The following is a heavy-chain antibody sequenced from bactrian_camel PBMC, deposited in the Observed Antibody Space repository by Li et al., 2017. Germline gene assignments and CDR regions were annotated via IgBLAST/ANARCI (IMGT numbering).Heavy chain of an antibody. CDR1: GFAIGSSH. V-gene: IGHV3-2*01. Sequence: VQLVESGGGLVQPGGSLRLSCAASGFAIGSSHMSWVRQAPGKGLEWVSAVYVNGRGTGYADSVKGRFTISRDNAKTTVYLQMNSLKSEDTALYYCATGDVPYYWGQGTQVTV. CDR2: VYVNGRGT. CDR3: ATGDVPYY. J-gene: IGHJ4*01.